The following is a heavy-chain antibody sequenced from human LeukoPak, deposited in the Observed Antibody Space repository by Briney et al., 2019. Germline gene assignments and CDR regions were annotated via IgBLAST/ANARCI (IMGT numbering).Heavy chain of an antibody. CDR3: ARARGPAAGVSDY. D-gene: IGHD6-13*01. CDR1: GDSVSSNSAT. J-gene: IGHJ4*02. V-gene: IGHV6-1*01. Sequence: SQTLSLTCAISGDSVSSNSATWNWIRQSPSRGLEWLGRTYYRSKWYNDFAVSVRSRITINPDTSKNQFSLQLNSVTPEDTALYFCARARGPAAGVSDYWGQGTLVTVSS. CDR2: TYYRSKWYN.